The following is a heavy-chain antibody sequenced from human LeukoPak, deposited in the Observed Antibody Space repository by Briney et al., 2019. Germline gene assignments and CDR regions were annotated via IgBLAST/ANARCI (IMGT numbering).Heavy chain of an antibody. CDR1: GFTFSSYA. CDR3: AKDLPRIMIFGSLDS. CDR2: ISYDGSNK. V-gene: IGHV3-30-3*01. J-gene: IGHJ4*02. Sequence: GGSLRLSCAASGFTFSSYAMHWVRQAPGKGLGWVAVISYDGSNKYYADSVKGRFTISRDNSKNTLYLQMNSLRAEDTAVYYCAKDLPRIMIFGSLDSWGQGTLVTVSS. D-gene: IGHD3/OR15-3a*01.